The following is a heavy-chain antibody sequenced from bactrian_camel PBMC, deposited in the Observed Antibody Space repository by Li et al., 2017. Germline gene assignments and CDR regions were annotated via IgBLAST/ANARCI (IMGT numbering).Heavy chain of an antibody. J-gene: IGHJ6*01. Sequence: LVEESVGGSVQAGGSLRLSCEASGDTDGTYCMGWFRQAPGKEREEVAAIDSDGTATYAHSVKGRFTIAQDSAKKTLYLEMNNLKPEDTAMYYCAAGSGGWYGPTVFCGLQEADFSYWGQGTQVTVS. CDR3: AAGSGGWYGPTVFCGLQEADFSY. CDR2: IDSDGTA. CDR1: GDTDGTYC. D-gene: IGHD5*01. V-gene: IGHV3S55*01.